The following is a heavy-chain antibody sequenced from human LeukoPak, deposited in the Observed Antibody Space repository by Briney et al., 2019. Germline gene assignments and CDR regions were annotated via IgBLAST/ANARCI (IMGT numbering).Heavy chain of an antibody. D-gene: IGHD3-22*01. J-gene: IGHJ4*02. CDR2: INSDGSTT. Sequence: GGSLRLSCAASGFTFISYWMHWVRHAPGKGLVWVSRINSDGSTTSYAASVKGRFTISRDTAKNTLYLQMNSLRAEDTAVYYCARGHHYYDSGAYYYWRQGTLVTVSS. CDR1: GFTFISYW. V-gene: IGHV3-74*01. CDR3: ARGHHYYDSGAYYY.